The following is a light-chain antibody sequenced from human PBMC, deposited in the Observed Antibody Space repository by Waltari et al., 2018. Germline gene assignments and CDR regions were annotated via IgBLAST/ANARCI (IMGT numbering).Light chain of an antibody. V-gene: IGLV2-14*01. CDR2: DVN. CDR3: QSYGSSLGLWV. CDR1: YSDIGYNC. Sequence: QSALTQPASVSGSPGQSITISCTGTYSDIGYNCVSWYQQHPGKAPQLIIFDVNKRPRGVPDRFYGSRSGNTASLTISGLQAEDEADYYCQSYGSSLGLWVFGGGTKLTVL. J-gene: IGLJ3*02.